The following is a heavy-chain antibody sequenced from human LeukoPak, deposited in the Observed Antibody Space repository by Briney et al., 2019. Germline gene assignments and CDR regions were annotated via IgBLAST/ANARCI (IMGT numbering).Heavy chain of an antibody. Sequence: GGSLRLSCAASGFTFSSYAMSWVRQAPGKGLEWVSSISGSSSHIYYADSVKGRFTISRDNAKNSLYLQMNSLRADDTAVYYCARGREGIAARWWVEEPRWYFFDPWGQGTPVTVSS. J-gene: IGHJ5*02. V-gene: IGHV3-21*01. CDR1: GFTFSSYA. CDR2: ISGSSSHI. D-gene: IGHD6-6*01. CDR3: ARGREGIAARWWVEEPRWYFFDP.